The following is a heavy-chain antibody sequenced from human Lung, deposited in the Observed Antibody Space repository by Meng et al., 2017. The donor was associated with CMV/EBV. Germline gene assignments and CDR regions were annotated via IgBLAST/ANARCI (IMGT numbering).Heavy chain of an antibody. CDR3: ARGSVPLSWFDP. CDR1: GGSVRSGAYY. CDR2: IYYSGNP. D-gene: IGHD5/OR15-5a*01. Sequence: CTVSGGSVRSGAYYWSWIRQPPGKGLEWIGYIYYSGNPYYNPSLKSRLTISLDTSKNQFSLRLSSVTAADTALYYCARGSVPLSWFDPWGQGTLVTVSS. J-gene: IGHJ5*02. V-gene: IGHV4-30-4*01.